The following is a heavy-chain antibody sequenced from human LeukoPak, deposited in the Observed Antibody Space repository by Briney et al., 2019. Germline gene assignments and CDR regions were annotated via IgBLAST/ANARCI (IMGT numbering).Heavy chain of an antibody. J-gene: IGHJ4*02. CDR3: ARVPDWTYVPDY. D-gene: IGHD3-16*01. Sequence: SETLSLTCTVSGGSISSDRFYWTWVRQPAGKGLEWIGRIKSSNTDYNPSLKSRVSISLDTSTNQFSLKLSSLTAADTAVYYCARVPDWTYVPDYWGQGTLVTVSS. CDR2: IKSSNT. CDR1: GGSISSDRFY. V-gene: IGHV4-61*02.